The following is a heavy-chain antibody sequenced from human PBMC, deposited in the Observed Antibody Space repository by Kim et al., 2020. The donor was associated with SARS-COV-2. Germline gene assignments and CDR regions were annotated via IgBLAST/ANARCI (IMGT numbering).Heavy chain of an antibody. Sequence: DEAATVKGRLAIARDDPKNTLYLEMNSLKTEDAAVYYCSTDLHDYGDRDYWGQGTLVTVSS. D-gene: IGHD4-17*01. CDR3: STDLHDYGDRDY. V-gene: IGHV3-15*01. J-gene: IGHJ4*02.